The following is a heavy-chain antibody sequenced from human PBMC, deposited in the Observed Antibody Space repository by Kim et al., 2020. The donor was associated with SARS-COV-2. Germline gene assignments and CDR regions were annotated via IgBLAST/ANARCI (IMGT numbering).Heavy chain of an antibody. CDR3: ARGRLDIVATGDAFDI. J-gene: IGHJ3*02. CDR2: ISSSSSYI. Sequence: GGSLRLSCAASGFTFSSYSMNWVRQAPGKGLEWVSSISSSSSYIYYADSVKGRFTISRDNAKNSLYLQMNSLRAEDTAVYYCARGRLDIVATGDAFDIWGQGTMVTVSS. CDR1: GFTFSSYS. D-gene: IGHD5-12*01. V-gene: IGHV3-21*01.